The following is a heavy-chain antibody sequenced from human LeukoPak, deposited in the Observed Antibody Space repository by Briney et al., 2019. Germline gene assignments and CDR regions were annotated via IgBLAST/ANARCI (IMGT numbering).Heavy chain of an antibody. Sequence: GGSLRLSCAASGFTFSSYAMSWVRQAPGKGLEWVSAVSGSGGSTYYADSVKGRFTISRDNSKNTLYLHMNSLRAEDTAVYYCAKTGDSYGPFDYWGQGTLVTVSS. CDR3: AKTGDSYGPFDY. CDR1: GFTFSSYA. V-gene: IGHV3-23*01. J-gene: IGHJ4*02. D-gene: IGHD5-18*01. CDR2: VSGSGGST.